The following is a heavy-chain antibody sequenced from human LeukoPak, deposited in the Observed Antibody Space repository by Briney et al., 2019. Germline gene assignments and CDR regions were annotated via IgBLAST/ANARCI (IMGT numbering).Heavy chain of an antibody. CDR3: ARGGASSIPPDY. D-gene: IGHD1-26*01. V-gene: IGHV4-61*01. J-gene: IGHJ4*02. CDR2: ISNSGST. CDR1: GGSIGGNSY. Sequence: KSSETLSLTCTVSGGSIGGNSYWSWIRQPPGKGPEWIGHISNSGSTYYSPSLSSRVTISLDTSKNQFSLKLRSVTAADTAVYYCARGGASSIPPDYWGRGTLVTVSS.